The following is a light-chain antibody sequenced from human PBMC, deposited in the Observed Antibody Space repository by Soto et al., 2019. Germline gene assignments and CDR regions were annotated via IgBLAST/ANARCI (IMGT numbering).Light chain of an antibody. CDR1: QSFRGA. CDR3: QQIYMCCT. Sequence: DIQMTQSPSTLSASVGDTVTITCRASQSFRGALAWYHHQPGRAPKVLIYDVSTLGTGAPSRFSGSGSGTELTLTISRLQPGDFGTYYCQQIYMCCTFGPGTRVDIK. J-gene: IGKJ3*01. V-gene: IGKV1-5*01. CDR2: DVS.